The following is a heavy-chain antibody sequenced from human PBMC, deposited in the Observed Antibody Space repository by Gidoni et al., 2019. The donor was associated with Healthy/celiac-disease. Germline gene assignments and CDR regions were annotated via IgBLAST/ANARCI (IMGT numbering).Heavy chain of an antibody. V-gene: IGHV3-21*01. CDR1: GFTFSSYS. CDR2: ISSSSSYI. J-gene: IGHJ4*02. CDR3: ARGDGGSYYGY. D-gene: IGHD1-26*01. Sequence: EVQLVESGGGLVKPGWSLRLSCAASGFTFSSYSMNWVRQAPGKGLEWVSSISSSSSYIYYADSVKGRFTISRDNAKNSLYLQMNSLRAEDTAVYYCARGDGGSYYGYWGQGTLVTVSS.